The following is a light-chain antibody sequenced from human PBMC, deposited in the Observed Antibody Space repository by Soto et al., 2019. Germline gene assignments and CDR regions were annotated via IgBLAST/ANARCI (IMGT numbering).Light chain of an antibody. CDR1: QSVLYDSNNKNY. CDR3: QQYYSLPLT. Sequence: DIVMSQSPDSLAASLGERATINCKSSQSVLYDSNNKNYLAWYQQKPGQPPKLLIYWASMWESGVPDRFSGSGSGTDFTLTITSLQAEDVAVYYCQQYYSLPLTFGGGTKVEIK. V-gene: IGKV4-1*01. CDR2: WAS. J-gene: IGKJ4*01.